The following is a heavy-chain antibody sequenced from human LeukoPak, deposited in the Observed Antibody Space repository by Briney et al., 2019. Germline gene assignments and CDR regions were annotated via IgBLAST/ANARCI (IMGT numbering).Heavy chain of an antibody. CDR3: ARVLLADGYKEMAVVGYFDY. D-gene: IGHD5-24*01. J-gene: IGHJ4*02. CDR2: ISSSGSTI. CDR1: GFTFSDYY. Sequence: GGSLRLSCAASGFTFSDYYMSWIRQAPGKGLEGVTYISSSGSTIYYADSVKGRFTISRDNAKNSLYLQMNSLRAEDTAVYYCARVLLADGYKEMAVVGYFDYWGQGTLVTVSP. V-gene: IGHV3-11*04.